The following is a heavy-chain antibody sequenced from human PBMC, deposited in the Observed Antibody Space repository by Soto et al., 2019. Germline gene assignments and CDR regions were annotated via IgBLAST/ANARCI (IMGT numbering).Heavy chain of an antibody. CDR2: IYPGDADT. D-gene: IGHD2-8*01. J-gene: IGHJ6*02. V-gene: IGHV5-51*01. CDR3: ARTRSCTHGFYYGCMDV. CDR1: GYSFASYW. Sequence: GASLTLCSQGSGYSFASYWLGWERKMIGKDLEWMGIIYPGDADTRYSPSFQGQVTISADKSLRTAYLQWTSLKALDTALYYCARTRSCTHGFYYGCMDVWDQVTTVTVSS.